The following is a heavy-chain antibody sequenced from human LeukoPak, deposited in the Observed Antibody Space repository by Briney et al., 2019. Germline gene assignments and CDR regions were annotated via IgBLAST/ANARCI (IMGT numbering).Heavy chain of an antibody. Sequence: PGGSLRLSCAASGFTVSSNYMSWVRQAPGKGLEWVSVIYSGGSTYYADSVKGRFAISRDNAKNSLYLQMNSLRAEDTAVYYCARGQYNYGYVSWFDPWGQGTLVTVSS. J-gene: IGHJ5*02. CDR2: IYSGGST. V-gene: IGHV3-66*01. D-gene: IGHD5-18*01. CDR3: ARGQYNYGYVSWFDP. CDR1: GFTVSSNY.